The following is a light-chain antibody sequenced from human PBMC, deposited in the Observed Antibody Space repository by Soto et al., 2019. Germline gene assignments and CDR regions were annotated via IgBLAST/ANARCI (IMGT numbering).Light chain of an antibody. V-gene: IGKV1-9*01. CDR1: QGIGSN. Sequence: IQLTQSPSSLSASGGDRVTITCRASQGIGSNLAWYLQKPGEAPKLLVYGASTLQGGVPSRFSGSGSGTLFTLTITSLQPEDFATYFCQQSNSYPLTFGGG. CDR2: GAS. CDR3: QQSNSYPLT. J-gene: IGKJ4*01.